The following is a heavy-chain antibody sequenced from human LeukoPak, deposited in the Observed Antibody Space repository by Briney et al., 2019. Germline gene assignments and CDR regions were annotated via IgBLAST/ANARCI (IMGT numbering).Heavy chain of an antibody. Sequence: GGSLRLSCAASGFTFSSYAMHWVRQAPGKGLEWVAVISYDGSNKYYADSVKGRFTISRDNSKNTLYLQMNSLRAEDTAVYYCAKNPRYDFWSGYPQHVDYWGQGTLVTVSS. CDR3: AKNPRYDFWSGYPQHVDY. J-gene: IGHJ4*02. V-gene: IGHV3-30*04. CDR2: ISYDGSNK. CDR1: GFTFSSYA. D-gene: IGHD3-3*01.